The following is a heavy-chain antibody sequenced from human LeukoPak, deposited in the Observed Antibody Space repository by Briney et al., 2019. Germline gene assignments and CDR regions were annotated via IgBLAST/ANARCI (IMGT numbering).Heavy chain of an antibody. CDR3: ARVLTAMVTYYYYYYMDV. Sequence: GGSLRLSCAASGFTFSSYEMNWVRQAPGKGLEWVSYISSSGSTIYYADSVKGRFTISRDNAKNSLYLQMNSLRAEDTAVYYCARVLTAMVTYYYYYYMDVWGKGTTVTVSS. V-gene: IGHV3-48*03. D-gene: IGHD5-18*01. J-gene: IGHJ6*03. CDR2: ISSSGSTI. CDR1: GFTFSSYE.